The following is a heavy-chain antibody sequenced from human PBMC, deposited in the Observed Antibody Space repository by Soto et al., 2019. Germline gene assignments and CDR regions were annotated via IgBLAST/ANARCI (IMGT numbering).Heavy chain of an antibody. CDR2: LYYSGST. CDR1: CCSISSGGYY. J-gene: IGHJ5*02. D-gene: IGHD3-10*01. Sequence: QVQLQESGPGLVKPSQTLSLTCTVSCCSISSGGYYWSWIRQHPGKGLEWIGYLYYSGSTSYNPSLKILVTISVDTSKNQFSLKLSSVTAADTAVYYGARDVRLPRGGFIGWFDPWGQGTLVTVSS. V-gene: IGHV4-31*01. CDR3: ARDVRLPRGGFIGWFDP.